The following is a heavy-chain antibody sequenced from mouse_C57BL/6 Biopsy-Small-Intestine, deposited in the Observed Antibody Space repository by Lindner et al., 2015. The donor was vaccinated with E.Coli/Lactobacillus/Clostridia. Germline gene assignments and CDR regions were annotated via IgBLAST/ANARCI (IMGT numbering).Heavy chain of an antibody. CDR2: ISSGSSFI. V-gene: IGHV5-17*01. CDR3: ARRGITTVVGHWYFDV. Sequence: VQLQESGGGLVKPGGSLNLSCAASGFTFSDFGMHWVRQAPEKGLEWVAYISSGSSFIYYADTVKGRFTISRDNAKNTLFLQMTSLRSEDSAMFYCARRGITTVVGHWYFDVWGTGTTVTVSS. CDR1: GFTFSDFG. D-gene: IGHD1-1*01. J-gene: IGHJ1*03.